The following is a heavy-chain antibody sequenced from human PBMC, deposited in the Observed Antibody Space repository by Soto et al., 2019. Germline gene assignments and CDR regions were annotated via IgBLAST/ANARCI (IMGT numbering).Heavy chain of an antibody. D-gene: IGHD3-10*01. CDR3: ARDPMNYGSGSYFVDY. CDR2: IIPILGIA. Sequence: QVQLVQSGAEVKKPGSSVKVSCKASGGTFSSYTISWVRQAPGQGLEWMGRIIPILGIANYAQKFQGRVTITPDNPTTXAYMELSSLRSEETAVYYCARDPMNYGSGSYFVDYWGQGTLVTVSS. CDR1: GGTFSSYT. J-gene: IGHJ4*02. V-gene: IGHV1-69*08.